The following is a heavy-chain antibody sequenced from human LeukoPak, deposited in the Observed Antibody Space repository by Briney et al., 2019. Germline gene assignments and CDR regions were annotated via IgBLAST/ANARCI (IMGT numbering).Heavy chain of an antibody. Sequence: GGSLRLSCAASGFTFSSYSMNWVRQAPGKGLEWVSSISSSSSYIYYADSVKGRFTISRDNAKNSLYLQMNSLRAEDTAVYYCARDKTYYYDSSGYFPDYWGQGTLVTVSS. V-gene: IGHV3-21*01. CDR1: GFTFSSYS. J-gene: IGHJ4*02. D-gene: IGHD3-22*01. CDR3: ARDKTYYYDSSGYFPDY. CDR2: ISSSSSYI.